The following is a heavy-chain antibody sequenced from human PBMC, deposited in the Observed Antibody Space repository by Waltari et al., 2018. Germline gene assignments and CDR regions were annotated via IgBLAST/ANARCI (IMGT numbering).Heavy chain of an antibody. V-gene: IGHV1-18*01. D-gene: IGHD1-26*01. CDR1: GYTLTSHG. CDR2: ISPYNGNT. CDR3: ARGLYSSDLGATLYYGMDV. J-gene: IGHJ6*02. Sequence: QVQLVQSGAEVKKPGASVKVSCKASGYTLTSHGISWVRQAPGQGLEWMGWISPYNGNTNYVQNLQGRVNMTTDTSTSTAYMELRSLRSDDTAVYYCARGLYSSDLGATLYYGMDVWGQGTTVTVSS.